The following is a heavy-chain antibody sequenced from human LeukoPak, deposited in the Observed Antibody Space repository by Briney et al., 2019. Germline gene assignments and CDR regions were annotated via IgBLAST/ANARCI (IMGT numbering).Heavy chain of an antibody. CDR3: ARDWTYPPVDYGGNNEGGDY. V-gene: IGHV1-18*01. D-gene: IGHD4-23*01. Sequence: ASVKVSCKASGYTFTSYGISWVRQAPGQGLEWMGWISAYNGNTNYAQKLQGRVTMTTDTSTSTAYMELRSLRSDDTAVYYCARDWTYPPVDYGGNNEGGDYWGQGTLVTVSS. J-gene: IGHJ4*02. CDR2: ISAYNGNT. CDR1: GYTFTSYG.